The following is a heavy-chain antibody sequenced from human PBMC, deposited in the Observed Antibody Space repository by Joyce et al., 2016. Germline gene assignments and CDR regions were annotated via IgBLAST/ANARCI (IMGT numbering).Heavy chain of an antibody. D-gene: IGHD3-9*01. J-gene: IGHJ4*02. V-gene: IGHV4-31*03. CDR1: GGSITSGDYY. Sequence: QVQLQESGPGLVKPSQTLSLTCTVSGGSITSGDYYWSWIRQRPGKGLEWIGYISRSGSTYSNPSLKSRVIMSVDTSKNQLSLKLSSVTAADTAVYYCARQNDDILTGFSDYWGQGILVTVSS. CDR3: ARQNDDILTGFSDY. CDR2: ISRSGST.